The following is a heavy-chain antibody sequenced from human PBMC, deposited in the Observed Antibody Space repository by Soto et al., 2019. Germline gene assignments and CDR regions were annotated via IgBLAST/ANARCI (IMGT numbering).Heavy chain of an antibody. J-gene: IGHJ1*01. CDR2: ISGSSSYI. CDR3: ARDPSDLWEPDQHFQH. V-gene: IGHV3-21*01. Sequence: PGRSLRLSCAASGFTFSSFSLNWVRQTPGKGLEWVSSISGSSSYIYYADSVKGRFTISRDSAKNLLYLQMNSLRAEDTAVYYCARDPSDLWEPDQHFQHWVQGTLVTVSS. D-gene: IGHD1-26*01. CDR1: GFTFSSFS.